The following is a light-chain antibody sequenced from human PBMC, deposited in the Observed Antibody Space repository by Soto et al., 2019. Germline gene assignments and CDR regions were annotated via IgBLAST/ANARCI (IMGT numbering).Light chain of an antibody. V-gene: IGKV3-20*01. CDR2: GAS. CDR3: QQYGSSPRT. Sequence: EIVLTQSPGTLSLSPGERATLSCRASQSVSSSYLAWYQQKPGQAPRLLIYGASSRATGIPDRFSGSGSEPDFTLTIGRLEPEDFAVYYCQQYGSSPRTFGQGTKVEIK. CDR1: QSVSSSY. J-gene: IGKJ1*01.